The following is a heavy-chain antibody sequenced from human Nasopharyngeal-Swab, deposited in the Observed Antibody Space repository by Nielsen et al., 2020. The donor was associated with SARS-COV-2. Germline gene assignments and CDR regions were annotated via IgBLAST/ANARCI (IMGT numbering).Heavy chain of an antibody. Sequence: GGSLRLSCVASGFTFSNYWMYWDRQAPGKGLVWVSRIKHDGSGTKYADSVKGRFTISRDNAKNTLYLHMNSLTAEDTAVYYCTRDFGMATFDSWGQGTLVTVSS. CDR1: GFTFSNYW. V-gene: IGHV3-74*03. J-gene: IGHJ4*02. CDR3: TRDFGMATFDS. D-gene: IGHD3-16*01. CDR2: IKHDGSGT.